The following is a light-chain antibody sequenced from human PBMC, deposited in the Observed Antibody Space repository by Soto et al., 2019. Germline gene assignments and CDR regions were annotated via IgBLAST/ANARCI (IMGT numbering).Light chain of an antibody. CDR1: QSVSSSY. CDR2: DAS. V-gene: IGKV3-20*01. CDR3: QQFSSYPLT. Sequence: EAVLTQSPATLSLSPGERATLSCRASQSVSSSYLAWYQQKPGQAPRLLIYDASSRATGIPDRFSGGGSGTDFTLTISRLEPEDFAVYYCQQFSSYPLTFGGGTKVDI. J-gene: IGKJ4*01.